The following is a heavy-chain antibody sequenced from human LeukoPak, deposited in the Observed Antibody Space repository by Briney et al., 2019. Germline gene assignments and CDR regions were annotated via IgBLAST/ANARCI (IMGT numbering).Heavy chain of an antibody. V-gene: IGHV3-30*03. CDR3: QRARNGAFDI. CDR1: GFTFSSYG. J-gene: IGHJ3*02. CDR2: ISYDGSNK. D-gene: IGHD2-8*01. Sequence: PGRSLRLSCAASGFTFSSYGMHWVRQAPGKGLEWVAVISYDGSNKYHADSVKGRFTISRDNSKNTLYLQMNSLRAEDTAVYYCQRARNGAFDIWGQGTMVTVSS.